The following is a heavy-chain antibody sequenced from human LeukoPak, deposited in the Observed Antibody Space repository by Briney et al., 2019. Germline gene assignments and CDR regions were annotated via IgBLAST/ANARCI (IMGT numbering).Heavy chain of an antibody. CDR3: AREQYRDFDY. V-gene: IGHV3-7*01. D-gene: IGHD1-14*01. CDR2: IKQDGSEK. J-gene: IGHJ4*02. Sequence: GGSLRLSCAASGFTFSSYGMHWVRQAPGKGLEWVANIKQDGSEKYYVDSVKGRFTISRDNAKNSLYLQMNSLRAEDTAVYYCAREQYRDFDYWGQGTLVTVSS. CDR1: GFTFSSYG.